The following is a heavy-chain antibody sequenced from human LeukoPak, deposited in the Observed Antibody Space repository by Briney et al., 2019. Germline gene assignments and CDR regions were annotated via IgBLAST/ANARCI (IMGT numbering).Heavy chain of an antibody. CDR1: GFSFSDYA. J-gene: IGHJ6*04. CDR3: AELGITMIGGV. Sequence: GGSLRLSCAASGFSFSDYAMSWVRRAPGKGLEWVSTISYSGSSTYYADAVKGRFTISRDNSRNTVYLQMNSLRAEDTAIYYCAELGITMIGGVWGKGTTVTISS. CDR2: ISYSGSST. D-gene: IGHD3-10*02. V-gene: IGHV3-23*01.